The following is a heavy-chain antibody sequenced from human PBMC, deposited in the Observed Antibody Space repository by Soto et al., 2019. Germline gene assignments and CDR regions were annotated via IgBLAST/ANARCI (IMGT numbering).Heavy chain of an antibody. D-gene: IGHD3-3*02. Sequence: SETLSLTCTVSGDSITSNSYFWAWIRQPPGKGLEWIGSIYYSGTTYYNPSLKSRVTISVDKSKNQFSLKLSSVTAADTAMYYCARVLGNDAFDIWGQGTMVTVSS. CDR1: GDSITSNSYF. J-gene: IGHJ3*02. CDR3: ARVLGNDAFDI. CDR2: IYYSGTT. V-gene: IGHV4-39*07.